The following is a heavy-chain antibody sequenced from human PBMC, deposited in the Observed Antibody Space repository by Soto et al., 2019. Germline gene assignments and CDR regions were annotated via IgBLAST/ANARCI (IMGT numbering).Heavy chain of an antibody. CDR3: ARTRADCTVTGYYAAFDI. CDR2: ISHSGTT. V-gene: IGHV4-4*02. Sequence: PSETLSLTCAVSSGSFSGDNWWSWVRQSPGRGLEWIGEISHSGTTTYNPSLKSRVAISLEKSKNEFSLKLTSVTAADTGVYYCARTRADCTVTGYYAAFDIWGQGTMVTVSS. J-gene: IGHJ3*02. CDR1: SGSFSGDNW. D-gene: IGHD2-2*01.